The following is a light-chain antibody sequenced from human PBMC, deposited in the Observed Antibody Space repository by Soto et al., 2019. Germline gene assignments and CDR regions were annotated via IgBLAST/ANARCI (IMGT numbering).Light chain of an antibody. CDR1: QGISNY. V-gene: IGKV1-27*01. J-gene: IGKJ4*01. CDR3: QKYTNFPA. Sequence: DIQMTQSPSSLSASVGDRVTITCRASQGISNYLAWYQQIPGKVPKLLISAASTLQSGVPSRFSGSGSGTDFTLTISSLQPEDVATYYCQKYTNFPAFGGGTKVDIK. CDR2: AAS.